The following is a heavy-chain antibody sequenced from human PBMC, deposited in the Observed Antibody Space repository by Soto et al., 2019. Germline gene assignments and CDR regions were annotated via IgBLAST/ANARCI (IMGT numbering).Heavy chain of an antibody. V-gene: IGHV5-51*01. D-gene: IGHD3-22*01. J-gene: IGHJ6*02. CDR2: IYPGDSDT. CDR1: GYNFPSYW. CDR3: ASISNDNHLYYYGMDV. Sequence: GESLKISCKGSGYNFPSYWIGWVRQMPGKGLEWMGVIYPGDSDTRYSPSFQGQVTISADKSISTAYLQWSSLKASDTAMYYCASISNDNHLYYYGMDVWGQGTTVTVSS.